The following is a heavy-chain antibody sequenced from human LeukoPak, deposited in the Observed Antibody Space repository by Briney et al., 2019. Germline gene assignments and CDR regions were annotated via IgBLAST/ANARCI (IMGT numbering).Heavy chain of an antibody. CDR3: ARVRLWGTRRGFDI. V-gene: IGHV4-34*01. J-gene: IGHJ3*02. CDR2: INHSGST. CDR1: GGSFSGYY. D-gene: IGHD3-16*01. Sequence: PSETLSLTCAVYGGSFSGYYWSWIRQPPGKGLEWIGEINHSGSTNYNPSLKSRVTISVDTSKNQFSLKLSSVTAADTAVYYCARVRLWGTRRGFDIWGQRKIVNGSS.